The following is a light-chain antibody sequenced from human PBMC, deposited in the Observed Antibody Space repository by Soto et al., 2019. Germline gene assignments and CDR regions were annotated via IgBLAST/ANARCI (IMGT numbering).Light chain of an antibody. J-gene: IGKJ2*01. CDR2: GAS. V-gene: IGKV3-15*01. CDR1: QSVSDN. Sequence: EIVMTQSPATLSVSPGERVTLSCRASQSVSDNLAWYQQKPGQAPRLLIYGASTRATTTPARFSGSGSGTEFTLTISSLQSEEFAVYFCKQSNNWPYTFGQGTKLDIK. CDR3: KQSNNWPYT.